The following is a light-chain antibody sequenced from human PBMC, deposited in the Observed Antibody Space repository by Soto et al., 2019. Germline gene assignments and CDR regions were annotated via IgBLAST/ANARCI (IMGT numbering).Light chain of an antibody. Sequence: IVLTHSPATLCLSPGEIATLSCGASQSVSRNLAWYQQKPGQAPRLLIYDASNRATGIPARFSGSGSVTDFTLTISSLEPEDFAVYYCQQRSNWPMTFGGGTKVDIK. J-gene: IGKJ4*01. CDR1: QSVSRN. V-gene: IGKV3-11*01. CDR3: QQRSNWPMT. CDR2: DAS.